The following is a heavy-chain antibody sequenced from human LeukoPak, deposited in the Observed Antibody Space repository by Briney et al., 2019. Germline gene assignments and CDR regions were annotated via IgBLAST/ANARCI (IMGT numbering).Heavy chain of an antibody. CDR2: IYTSGST. J-gene: IGHJ6*03. CDR3: ARDREELGYYYYYMDV. V-gene: IGHV4-61*02. Sequence: SETLSLTCTVSGGSISSGSYYWSWIRQPAGKGLEWIGRIYTSGSTNYNPSPKSRVTISVDTSKNQFSLKLSSVTAADTAVYYCARDREELGYYYYYMDVWGKGTTVTVSS. D-gene: IGHD1-7*01. CDR1: GGSISSGSYY.